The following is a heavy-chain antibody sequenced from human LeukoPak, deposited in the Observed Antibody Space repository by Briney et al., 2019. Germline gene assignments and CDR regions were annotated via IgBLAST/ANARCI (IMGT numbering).Heavy chain of an antibody. V-gene: IGHV1-2*02. CDR1: GYTFTGYY. Sequence: ASVKVSCKASGYTFTGYYMHWVRQAPGQGLEWMGWINPNSGGTNYAQKFQGRVTMTRDTSISTAYMELSRLRSDDTAVYYCARVSGSRGLPAAMLGSSWYDGYYFDYWGQGTLVTVSS. CDR3: ARVSGSRGLPAAMLGSSWYDGYYFDY. D-gene: IGHD2-2*01. J-gene: IGHJ4*02. CDR2: INPNSGGT.